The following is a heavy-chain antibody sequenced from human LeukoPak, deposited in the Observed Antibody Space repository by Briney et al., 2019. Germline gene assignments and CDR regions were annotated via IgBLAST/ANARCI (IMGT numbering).Heavy chain of an antibody. J-gene: IGHJ4*02. D-gene: IGHD3-16*02. CDR1: GFTFSSYG. CDR3: AKDPSYLSSTPGTLGY. Sequence: GGSLRLSCAASGFTFSSYGMHWVRQAPGKGLEWVAAISYVESNKYYADSVKGRFTISRDNSKNTLYLQMNSLRAEDTAVYYCAKDPSYLSSTPGTLGYWGQGTLVTVSS. CDR2: ISYVESNK. V-gene: IGHV3-30*18.